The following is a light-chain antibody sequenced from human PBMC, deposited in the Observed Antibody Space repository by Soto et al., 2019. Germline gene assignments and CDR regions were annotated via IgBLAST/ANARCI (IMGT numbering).Light chain of an antibody. J-gene: IGKJ2*01. CDR2: DAS. Sequence: EIVLTQSPATLSLSPGERATLSCRASQSVSSYLAWYQQKPGQAPSLLIYDASNRATGIPARFSGSGSGTDFTLTISSLEPEDFAVYYCKQRSNWPRTFGQGTKLEIK. V-gene: IGKV3-11*01. CDR3: KQRSNWPRT. CDR1: QSVSSY.